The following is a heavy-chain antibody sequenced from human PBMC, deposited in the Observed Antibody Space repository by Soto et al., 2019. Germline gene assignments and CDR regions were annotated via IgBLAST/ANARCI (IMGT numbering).Heavy chain of an antibody. J-gene: IGHJ5*02. CDR2: IFTRSSQI. D-gene: IGHD1-26*01. V-gene: IGHV3-21*01. CDR1: GFAFSSFN. CDR3: ASDLLAGQQLVIPWFHP. Sequence: ELQLVESGGGLVRPGGSLRLSCTASGFAFSSFNMNWVRQAPGEGLEWVSSIFTRSSQIYYADSVKGRFTISRDDAKNSLFLQMNSLSVEDTAVYYWASDLLAGQQLVIPWFHPWGQGTLVTVSS.